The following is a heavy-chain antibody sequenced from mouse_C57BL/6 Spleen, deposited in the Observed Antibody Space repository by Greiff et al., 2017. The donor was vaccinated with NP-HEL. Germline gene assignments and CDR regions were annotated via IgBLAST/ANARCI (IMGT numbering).Heavy chain of an antibody. Sequence: EVMLVESGGGLVKPGGSLKLSCAASGFTFSDYGMHWVRQAPEKGLEWVAYISSGSSTIYYADTVKGRFTISRDNAKNTLFLQRTSLRSEDTAMYYCARRDYDLYAMDYWGQGTSVTVSS. J-gene: IGHJ4*01. CDR2: ISSGSSTI. CDR1: GFTFSDYG. CDR3: ARRDYDLYAMDY. V-gene: IGHV5-17*01. D-gene: IGHD2-4*01.